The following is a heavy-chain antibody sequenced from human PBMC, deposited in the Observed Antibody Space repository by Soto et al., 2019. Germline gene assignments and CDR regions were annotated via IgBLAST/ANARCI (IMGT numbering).Heavy chain of an antibody. CDR1: DGCISSYY. Sequence: SETLSLTCTVSDGCISSYYGSWIRQPPGKGLEWIGYIYYSGRTNYNPSLKSRVTISVDTSKNQFSLKLSSVTAADTAVYYCARGYCSSTSCYIWDNWFDPWGQGTLVTVSS. CDR2: IYYSGRT. J-gene: IGHJ5*02. CDR3: ARGYCSSTSCYIWDNWFDP. D-gene: IGHD2-2*02. V-gene: IGHV4-59*01.